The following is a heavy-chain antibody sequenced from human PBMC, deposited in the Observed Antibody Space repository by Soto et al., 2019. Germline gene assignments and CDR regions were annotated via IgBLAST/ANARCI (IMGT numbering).Heavy chain of an antibody. Sequence: QVQLVQSGAEVKKPGSSVKVSCKASGGTFSSYAISWVRQAPGQGLEWMGGNIPIFGTANYAQKFQGRVTITADESTSTAYMELSSLRSEDTAVYYCARDRGYCSGGSCSAGYWGQGTLVTVSS. V-gene: IGHV1-69*01. J-gene: IGHJ4*02. CDR2: NIPIFGTA. D-gene: IGHD2-15*01. CDR1: GGTFSSYA. CDR3: ARDRGYCSGGSCSAGY.